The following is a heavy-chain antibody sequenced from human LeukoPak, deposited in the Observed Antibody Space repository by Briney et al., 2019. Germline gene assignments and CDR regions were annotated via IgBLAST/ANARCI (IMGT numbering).Heavy chain of an antibody. CDR2: INPSGGST. J-gene: IGHJ3*02. D-gene: IGHD5-24*01. V-gene: IGHV1-46*01. CDR3: AGGVQGRWLQSNDAFDI. CDR1: GYTFTSYY. Sequence: GASVKVSCKASGYTFTSYYMHWVRQAPGQGLEWMGIINPSGGSTSYAQKFQGRVTMTRDTSTSTVYMELSSLRSEDTAVYYCAGGVQGRWLQSNDAFDIWGQGTMVTVSS.